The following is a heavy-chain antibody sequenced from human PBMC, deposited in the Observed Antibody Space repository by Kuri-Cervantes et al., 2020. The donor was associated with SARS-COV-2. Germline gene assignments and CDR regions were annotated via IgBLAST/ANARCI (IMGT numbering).Heavy chain of an antibody. J-gene: IGHJ3*02. D-gene: IGHD3-10*01. Sequence: SVKVSCKAPGGTSSRYAFNWVRQAPGQGLEWMGGISPFLGTATYAQKFQGRVTITMDESMSTAYLELSSLRSDDTAVYYCARDRSSSSPNVFDIWGQGTMVTVSS. CDR2: ISPFLGTA. CDR1: GGTSSRYA. V-gene: IGHV1-69*05. CDR3: ARDRSSSSPNVFDI.